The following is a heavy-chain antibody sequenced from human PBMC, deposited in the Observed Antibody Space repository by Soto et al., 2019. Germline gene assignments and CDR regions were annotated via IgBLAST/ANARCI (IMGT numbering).Heavy chain of an antibody. V-gene: IGHV3-23*01. D-gene: IGHD3-10*01. J-gene: IGHJ5*02. CDR3: AKDPLQLVSGLFDP. CDR2: ITGDGLTT. Sequence: GGSLRLSCAASGFTFSSYAMSWVRQAPGKGLDWVSTITGDGLTTYDADSVKGRFTISRDISKSTLYLQLNSLRVDDTAVYYCAKDPLQLVSGLFDPWGQGTLVTVSS. CDR1: GFTFSSYA.